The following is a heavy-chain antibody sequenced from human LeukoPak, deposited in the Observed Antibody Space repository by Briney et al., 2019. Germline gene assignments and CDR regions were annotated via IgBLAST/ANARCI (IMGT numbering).Heavy chain of an antibody. CDR1: GFSFSNYA. CDR3: AKNTQYSGYYDC. V-gene: IGHV3-21*01. D-gene: IGHD6-6*01. CDR2: IDGSSSHI. Sequence: GGSLRLSCAASGFSFSNYAMNWVRQAPGKGLEWVSSIDGSSSHIYYADSVKGRFTISRDNTKSSLYLQMNSLRAEDMAVYYCAKNTQYSGYYDCWGQGTLVAVSS. J-gene: IGHJ4*02.